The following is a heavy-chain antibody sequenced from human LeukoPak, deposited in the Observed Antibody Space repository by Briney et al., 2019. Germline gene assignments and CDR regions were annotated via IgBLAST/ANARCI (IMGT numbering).Heavy chain of an antibody. CDR1: GGSITNYY. V-gene: IGHV4-59*01. D-gene: IGHD2-21*01. CDR3: ARANSGLDY. CDR2: IYYSGST. J-gene: IGHJ4*02. Sequence: SETLSLTCTVSGGSITNYYWSWVRQPPGKGLEWIGYIYYSGSTDYHPSLKSRVTISVDTSRNQFSLKLSSVTAADTAVYYCARANSGLDYWGQGAQVTVSS.